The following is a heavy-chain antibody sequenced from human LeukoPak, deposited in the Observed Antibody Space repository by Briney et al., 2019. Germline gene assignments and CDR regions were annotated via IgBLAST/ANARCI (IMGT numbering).Heavy chain of an antibody. D-gene: IGHD2-2*02. Sequence: GGSLRLSCAASGFTFSSYEMNWVRQAPGKGLEWVSYISSSGSTIYYADSVKGRFTISRDNAKNSLYLQMNSLRAEDTAVYYCARGRDCSSTSCYKYYYYYMDVWGKGTTVTVSS. CDR3: ARGRDCSSTSCYKYYYYYMDV. J-gene: IGHJ6*03. CDR1: GFTFSSYE. V-gene: IGHV3-48*03. CDR2: ISSSGSTI.